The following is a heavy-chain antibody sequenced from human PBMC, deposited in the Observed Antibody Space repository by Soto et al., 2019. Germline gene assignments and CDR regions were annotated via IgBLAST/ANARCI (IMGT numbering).Heavy chain of an antibody. CDR2: ISAYNGNT. D-gene: IGHD3-22*01. V-gene: IGHV1-18*01. J-gene: IGHJ6*02. CDR1: GYTFTSYG. CDR3: ARVGWNYYDSSGYPNYYYGMDV. Sequence: ASVKVSCKASGYTFTSYGISWVRQAPGQGLEWMGWISAYNGNTNYAQKLQGRVTMTTDTSTSTAYMELRSLRSDDTAVYYCARVGWNYYDSSGYPNYYYGMDVWGQGTTVTVSS.